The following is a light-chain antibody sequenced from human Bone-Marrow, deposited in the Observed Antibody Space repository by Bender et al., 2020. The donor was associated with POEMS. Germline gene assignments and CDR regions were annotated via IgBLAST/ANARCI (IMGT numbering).Light chain of an antibody. J-gene: IGLJ3*02. CDR2: EDT. CDR1: NIGSKT. Sequence: SYVLTQPPSVSVAPGQTARITCGGSNIGSKTVYWYQQKPGQAPVLVVYEDTDRTAGIPERLSASSSGNTATLIINRVDAGDEADYYCHVLDTTDGHSWVFGGGTKLSVL. V-gene: IGLV3-21*02. CDR3: HVLDTTDGHSWV.